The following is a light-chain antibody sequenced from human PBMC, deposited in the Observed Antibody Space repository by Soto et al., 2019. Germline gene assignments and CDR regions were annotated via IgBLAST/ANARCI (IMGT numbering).Light chain of an antibody. CDR1: RGVSTS. J-gene: IGKJ1*01. V-gene: IGKV3-15*01. CDR3: QQYGDWPRT. Sequence: EIMLTQSPATLSLSPGERATLSCRASRGVSTSLAWYQHQPGQTPRLLIFGASSRAAGVPARFSGSGSGAEFTLTISSLQSEDIGVYYCQQYGDWPRTFGQGTKVDIK. CDR2: GAS.